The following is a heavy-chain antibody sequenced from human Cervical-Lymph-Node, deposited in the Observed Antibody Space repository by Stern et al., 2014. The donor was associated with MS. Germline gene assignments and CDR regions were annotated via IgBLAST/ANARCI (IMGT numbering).Heavy chain of an antibody. V-gene: IGHV3-30-3*01. CDR3: ARGGRGVGLEY. CDR2: VSYDGTQR. D-gene: IGHD3-10*01. CDR1: GFTFTTYA. Sequence: VQLVQSGGGVVQPGRSLRLSCVVSGFTFTTYAMHWVRQAPGKGLAWVAFVSYDGTQRNSTDSVKARFTISRDNSKNTLYLHMNSLRDEDTAVYFCARGGRGVGLEYWGQGALVTVSS. J-gene: IGHJ4*02.